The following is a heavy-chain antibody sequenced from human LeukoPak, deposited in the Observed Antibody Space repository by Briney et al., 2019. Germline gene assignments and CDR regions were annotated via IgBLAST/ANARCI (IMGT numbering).Heavy chain of an antibody. CDR3: AREGAVLQPRFDP. CDR2: IYYSGST. Sequence: PSETLSLTCTVSGGSISSYYWSWIRQPPGKGLEWIGYIYYSGSTYYNPSLKSRVTISVDTSKNHFSLRLSSVTAADTAVYYCAREGAVLQPRFDPWGQGTLVTVSS. V-gene: IGHV4-59*12. CDR1: GGSISSYY. D-gene: IGHD1-1*01. J-gene: IGHJ5*02.